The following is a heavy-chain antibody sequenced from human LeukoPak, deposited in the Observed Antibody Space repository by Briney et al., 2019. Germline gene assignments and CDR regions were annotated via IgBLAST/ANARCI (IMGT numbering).Heavy chain of an antibody. V-gene: IGHV3-23*01. CDR2: ISGSGGST. J-gene: IGHJ4*02. CDR1: GSTFDDYG. CDR3: ATISGSFEYLDY. Sequence: GGSLRLSCAASGSTFDDYGMSWVRQAPGKGLEWVSAISGSGGSTYYADSVRGRFTISRDNSKNTLYLQMNSLRVDDTAAYYCATISGSFEYLDYWGQGTLVTVSS. D-gene: IGHD1-26*01.